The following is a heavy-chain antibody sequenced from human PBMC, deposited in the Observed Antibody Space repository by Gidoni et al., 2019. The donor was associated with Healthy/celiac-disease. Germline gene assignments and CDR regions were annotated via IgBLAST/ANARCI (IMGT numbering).Heavy chain of an antibody. V-gene: IGHV4-59*01. CDR1: GGSISSYY. CDR3: ARALDIVVVVAARDWYFDL. Sequence: QVQLQESGPGLVKPSETLSLTCTVSGGSISSYYWSWIRQPPGKGLEWIGYIYYSGSTNYNPSLKSRVTISVDTSKNQFSLKLSSVTAADTAVYYCARALDIVVVVAARDWYFDLWGRGTLVTVSS. CDR2: IYYSGST. J-gene: IGHJ2*01. D-gene: IGHD2-15*01.